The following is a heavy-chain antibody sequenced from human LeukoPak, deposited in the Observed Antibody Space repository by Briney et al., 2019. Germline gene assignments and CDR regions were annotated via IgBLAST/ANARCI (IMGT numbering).Heavy chain of an antibody. D-gene: IGHD5-18*01. Sequence: GASVKVSGKASGGTFSSYTISWVRQAPGQGLEWMGRIIPILGIANYAQKFQGRVTITADKSTSTAYMELSSLRSEDTAVYYCATDRRRTNTAMADYWGQGTLVTVSS. CDR3: ATDRRRTNTAMADY. CDR1: GGTFSSYT. J-gene: IGHJ4*02. V-gene: IGHV1-69*02. CDR2: IIPILGIA.